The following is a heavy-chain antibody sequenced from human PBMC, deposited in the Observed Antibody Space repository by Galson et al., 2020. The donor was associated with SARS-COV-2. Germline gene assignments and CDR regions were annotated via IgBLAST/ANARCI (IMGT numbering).Heavy chain of an antibody. D-gene: IGHD1-26*01. J-gene: IGHJ3*02. CDR3: ARDVSGGASVI. CDR1: GFTVTNYA. CDR2: ISHDGRIA. Sequence: GGSLRLSCAASGFTVTNYAIHWVRQAPGKGLEWVAVISHDGRIAVYADSVKGRFTISRDNSENMLFLQMDSLRADDTAVYYCARDVSGGASVIGGQGTMVTVSS. V-gene: IGHV3-30*04.